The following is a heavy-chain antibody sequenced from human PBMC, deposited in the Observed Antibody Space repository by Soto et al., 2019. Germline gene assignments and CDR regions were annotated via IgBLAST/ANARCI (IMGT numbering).Heavy chain of an antibody. D-gene: IGHD4-17*01. V-gene: IGHV3-33*01. CDR2: TWYDGSNK. CDR1: GFTFSSYG. CDR3: AREGGGNYGVDGMDV. Sequence: QVQLVESGGGVVQPGRSLRLSCAASGFTFSSYGMHWVRQAPGKGLEWVAVTWYDGSNKYYADSVKGRFTISRDNSKNTLYLQMNSLRAEDTAVYYCAREGGGNYGVDGMDVWGQGTTVTVSS. J-gene: IGHJ6*02.